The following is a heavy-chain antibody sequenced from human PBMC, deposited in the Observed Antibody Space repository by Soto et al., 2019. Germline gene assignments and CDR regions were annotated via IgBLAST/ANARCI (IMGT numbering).Heavy chain of an antibody. CDR2: ISSDGSTT. J-gene: IGHJ2*01. CDR3: ASSLSRGWYVWYFGL. Sequence: EVQLVESGGALVQPGGSLRLSCAASGFTFSNFWMHWVRQAPGKGLVWVSRISSDGSTTGYADPVRGRFTISRDNAKNTLYLQMNSLRAEDTAVYYCASSLSRGWYVWYFGLWGRGALVTVSS. V-gene: IGHV3-74*01. D-gene: IGHD6-19*01. CDR1: GFTFSNFW.